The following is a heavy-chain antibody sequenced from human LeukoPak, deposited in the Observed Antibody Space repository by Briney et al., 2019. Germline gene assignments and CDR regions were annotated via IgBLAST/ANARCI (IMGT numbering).Heavy chain of an antibody. D-gene: IGHD3-22*01. J-gene: IGHJ4*02. Sequence: PSETLSLTCTVSGYSINSDYQWGWIRQPPGKGLEWIGSIYHSGSTYYNPSLKSRVTISVDTSKNQFSLKLSSVTAADTAMYYCVRGPYYYDRSGYYSKVFDYWGQGTLVTVSS. CDR1: GYSINSDYQ. CDR3: VRGPYYYDRSGYYSKVFDY. V-gene: IGHV4-38-2*02. CDR2: IYHSGST.